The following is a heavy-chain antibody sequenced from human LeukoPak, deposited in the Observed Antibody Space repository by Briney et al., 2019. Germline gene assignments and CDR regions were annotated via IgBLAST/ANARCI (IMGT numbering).Heavy chain of an antibody. V-gene: IGHV3-7*01. Sequence: PGGSLRLSCAASGFTFSSYWMSWVRQAPGKGLEWVANIKQDGSEKYYVDSVKGRFTISRDNAKNSLYLQMNSLRAEDTAVYYCARSPYCSSTSCYSYGTDVWGQGTTVTVSS. D-gene: IGHD2-2*02. CDR2: IKQDGSEK. J-gene: IGHJ6*02. CDR3: ARSPYCSSTSCYSYGTDV. CDR1: GFTFSSYW.